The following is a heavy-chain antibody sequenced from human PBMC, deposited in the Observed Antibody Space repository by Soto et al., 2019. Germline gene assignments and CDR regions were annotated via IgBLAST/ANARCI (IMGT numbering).Heavy chain of an antibody. CDR1: GDSISNFDYF. CDR3: ARGRYCLTGRCFPNWFDS. CDR2: IYKSATT. Sequence: SETLSLTCSVSGDSISNFDYFWAWIRQPPGQALEYIGYIYKSATTYYNPSFESRVAISVDTSKSQFSLNVTSVTAADTAVYFCARGRYCLTGRCFPNWFDSWGQGALVTVSS. J-gene: IGHJ5*01. D-gene: IGHD7-27*01. V-gene: IGHV4-30-4*01.